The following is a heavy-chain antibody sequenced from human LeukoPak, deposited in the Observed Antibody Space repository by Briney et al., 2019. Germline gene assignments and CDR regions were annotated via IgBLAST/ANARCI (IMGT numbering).Heavy chain of an antibody. Sequence: GGSLRLSCAASGFTFSSYVMSWVRQAPGKGLEWVSSISGSAGSTCYTDSVKGRFAISRDNSKNTLYLQMNSLRDEDTAVYYCAKDQQWLEYFDYWGQGILVTVSS. CDR3: AKDQQWLEYFDY. CDR1: GFTFSSYV. CDR2: ISGSAGST. V-gene: IGHV3-23*01. D-gene: IGHD6-19*01. J-gene: IGHJ4*02.